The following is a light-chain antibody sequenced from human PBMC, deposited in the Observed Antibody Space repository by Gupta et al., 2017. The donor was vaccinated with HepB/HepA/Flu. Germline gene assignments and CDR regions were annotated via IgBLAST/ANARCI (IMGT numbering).Light chain of an antibody. CDR2: GKN. CDR1: RLRSYY. Sequence: SSELTPDPAVSVALGQTVRITCQGDRLRSYYATWYQQKPGQAPVLVIYGKNNRPPGIPDRFSGSSSGNTASLTITGAQAEDEADYYCKSRDSSGNHLVFGGGTKLTVL. J-gene: IGLJ2*01. V-gene: IGLV3-19*01. CDR3: KSRDSSGNHLV.